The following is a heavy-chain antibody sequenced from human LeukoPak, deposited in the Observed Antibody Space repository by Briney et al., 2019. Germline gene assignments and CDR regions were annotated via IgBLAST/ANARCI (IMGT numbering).Heavy chain of an antibody. V-gene: IGHV3-48*04. CDR2: ISSSGTTM. J-gene: IGHJ4*02. CDR1: GFTFSSYS. Sequence: GGSLRLSCAASGFTFSSYSMNWVRQAPGKGLEWVSYISSSGTTMYYADSVRGRFTISRDNAKNSLYLQMDSLRAEDTAVYYCARNDFWSGYYENYWGQGTLVTVSS. CDR3: ARNDFWSGYYENY. D-gene: IGHD3-3*01.